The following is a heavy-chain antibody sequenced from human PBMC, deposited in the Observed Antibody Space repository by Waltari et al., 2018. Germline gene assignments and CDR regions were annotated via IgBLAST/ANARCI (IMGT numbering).Heavy chain of an antibody. D-gene: IGHD1-1*01. CDR1: GFSFSNYA. Sequence: EVQLLESGGDLVQPVGSLRLSCAASGFSFSNYAMTWVRQSPGKGLEWVSSINENDFKTHYADSVKGRFIISRDNSKNTLYLQMNSLRAEDTAVYYCAKQFLDENWGQGTLVTVSS. CDR2: INENDFKT. CDR3: AKQFLDEN. J-gene: IGHJ4*02. V-gene: IGHV3-23*01.